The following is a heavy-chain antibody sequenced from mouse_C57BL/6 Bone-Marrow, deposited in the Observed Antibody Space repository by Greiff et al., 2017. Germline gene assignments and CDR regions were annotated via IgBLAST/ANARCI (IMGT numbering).Heavy chain of an antibody. Sequence: QVQLQQSGAELARPGASVKLSCKASGYTFTSYGISWVKQRTGQGLEWIGEIYPRSGNTYYNEKFKGKATLTADKSSSTAYMELRSLTSEYSAVYFCARYPIDYGYDRGYWHFDVWGTGTTVTVSS. V-gene: IGHV1-81*01. D-gene: IGHD2-2*01. CDR3: ARYPIDYGYDRGYWHFDV. CDR1: GYTFTSYG. J-gene: IGHJ1*03. CDR2: IYPRSGNT.